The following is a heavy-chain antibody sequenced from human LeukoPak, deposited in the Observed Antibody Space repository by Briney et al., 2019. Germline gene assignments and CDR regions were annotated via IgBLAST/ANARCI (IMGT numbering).Heavy chain of an antibody. CDR1: RFTFSSYG. J-gene: IGHJ4*02. CDR3: AKAQFSGSYYSFDY. V-gene: IGHV3-23*01. Sequence: GGSLRLSCAASRFTFSSYGMSWVRQAPGKGLEWVSAISGSGGSAYYADSVKGRFTISRDNSKNTLYLQMNSLRAEDTAVYYCAKAQFSGSYYSFDYWGQGTLVTVSS. CDR2: ISGSGGSA. D-gene: IGHD3-10*01.